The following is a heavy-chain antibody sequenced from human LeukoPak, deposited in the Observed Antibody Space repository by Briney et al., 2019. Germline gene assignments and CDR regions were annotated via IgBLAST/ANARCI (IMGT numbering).Heavy chain of an antibody. CDR2: ISWNGGSI. Sequence: PGRSLRLSCAASGFTFDDYAMHWVRQAPGKGLEWVSGISWNGGSIGYADSVKGRFTISRDNAKNSLYLQMNSLRAEDTALYYCAKDSYSRPHGMDVWGQGTTVTVSS. CDR1: GFTFDDYA. CDR3: AKDSYSRPHGMDV. V-gene: IGHV3-9*01. D-gene: IGHD6-13*01. J-gene: IGHJ6*02.